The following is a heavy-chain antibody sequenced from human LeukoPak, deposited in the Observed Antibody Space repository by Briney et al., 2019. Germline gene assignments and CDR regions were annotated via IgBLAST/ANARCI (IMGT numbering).Heavy chain of an antibody. J-gene: IGHJ4*02. Sequence: GGSLRLSCAASGFTFSSYWMHWVRQAPGKGLEWVSVIYSGGSTYYADSVKGRFTISRDNSKNTLYLQMNSLRAEDTAVYYCARDSSGWYRFDYWGQGTLVTVSS. CDR3: ARDSSGWYRFDY. D-gene: IGHD6-19*01. V-gene: IGHV3-66*01. CDR1: GFTFSSYW. CDR2: IYSGGST.